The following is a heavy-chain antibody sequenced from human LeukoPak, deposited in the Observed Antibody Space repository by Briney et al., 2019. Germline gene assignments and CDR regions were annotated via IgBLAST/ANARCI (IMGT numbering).Heavy chain of an antibody. J-gene: IGHJ4*02. CDR2: INPSGGST. Sequence: ASVKVSCKASGYTFTSYYMHWVRQAPGQGLEWMGIINPSGGSTSYAQKFQGRVTMTRDTSTDTAYMELSSLRSEDTAVYYCATAQSAPVAVAGIYYWGQGTLVTVSS. CDR1: GYTFTSYY. V-gene: IGHV1-46*01. CDR3: ATAQSAPVAVAGIYY. D-gene: IGHD6-19*01.